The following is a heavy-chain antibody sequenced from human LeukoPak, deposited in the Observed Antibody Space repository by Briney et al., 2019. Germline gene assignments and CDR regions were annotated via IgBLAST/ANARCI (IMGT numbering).Heavy chain of an antibody. V-gene: IGHV4-39*01. Sequence: SETLSLTCTVSGGSISSSTYYWGWIRQPPGKGLEWIGSIYYSGSTYYNPSLKSRVTISVDTSKNQFSLKLSSVTAADTAVYYCARHSRDIVVVVADSYYFDYWGQGTLVTVSS. CDR3: ARHSRDIVVVVADSYYFDY. CDR2: IYYSGST. J-gene: IGHJ4*02. D-gene: IGHD2-15*01. CDR1: GGSISSSTYY.